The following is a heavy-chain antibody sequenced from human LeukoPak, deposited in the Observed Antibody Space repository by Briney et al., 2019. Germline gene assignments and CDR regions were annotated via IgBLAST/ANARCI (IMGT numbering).Heavy chain of an antibody. CDR2: ISAYNGNT. CDR3: ARGYCSGGSCYGGWFDP. Sequence: GASVKASCKASGYTFTSYGISWVRRAPGQGLEWMGWISAYNGNTNYAQKPQGRVTMTTDTSTSTAYMELRSLRSDDTAVYYCARGYCSGGSCYGGWFDPWGQGTLVTVSS. J-gene: IGHJ5*02. CDR1: GYTFTSYG. V-gene: IGHV1-18*01. D-gene: IGHD2-15*01.